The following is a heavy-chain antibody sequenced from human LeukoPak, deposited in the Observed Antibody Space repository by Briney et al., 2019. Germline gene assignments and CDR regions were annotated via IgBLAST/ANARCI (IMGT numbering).Heavy chain of an antibody. CDR3: ARDVFADSSGGSFDF. Sequence: LAGGSLRLSCAASGFSFDTHGMHWVRQAPGKGLEWVAVIWYDGSKKYYADSVKGRFTISRDNSKKSLFLQMNSLRGQDTALYYCARDVFADSSGGSFDFWGQGTLVTVSS. J-gene: IGHJ4*02. CDR2: IWYDGSKK. CDR1: GFSFDTHG. D-gene: IGHD3-16*01. V-gene: IGHV3-33*01.